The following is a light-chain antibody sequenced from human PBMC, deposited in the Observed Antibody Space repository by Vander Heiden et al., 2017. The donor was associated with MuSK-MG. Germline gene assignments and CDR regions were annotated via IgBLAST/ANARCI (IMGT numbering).Light chain of an antibody. V-gene: IGKV1-39*01. CDR2: AAS. CDR3: QQSDSTSYT. Sequence: DIQMTQSPSSLSASVGDRVTITCRASQSISSYLNWYQQKPGKAPKLLIYAASSLQSAVPSRFSGSGSGTDFTLTISSLQPEDFATYYCQQSDSTSYTFGQGTKLEIK. J-gene: IGKJ2*01. CDR1: QSISSY.